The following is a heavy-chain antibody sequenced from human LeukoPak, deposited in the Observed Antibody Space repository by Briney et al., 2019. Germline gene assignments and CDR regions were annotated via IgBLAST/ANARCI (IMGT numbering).Heavy chain of an antibody. V-gene: IGHV3-23*01. CDR1: GFTFSSYA. CDR2: ISGSGGST. Sequence: GRSLRLSCAASGFTFSSYAMHWVRQAPGKGLEWVSAISGSGGSTYYADSVKGRFTISRDNSKNTLYLQMNSLRAEDTAVYYCAKDRSSSSRPSFDYWGQGTLVTVSS. D-gene: IGHD6-13*01. CDR3: AKDRSSSSRPSFDY. J-gene: IGHJ4*02.